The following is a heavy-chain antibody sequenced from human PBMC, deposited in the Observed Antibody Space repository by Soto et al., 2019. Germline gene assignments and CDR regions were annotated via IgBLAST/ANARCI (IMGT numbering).Heavy chain of an antibody. CDR3: ARDSRVPTYYYDSSGYLVY. J-gene: IGHJ4*02. D-gene: IGHD3-22*01. Sequence: ASVKVSCKASGYTFTSYGISWVRQAPGQGLEWMGWISAYNGNTNYAQKLQGRVTMTTDTSTSTAYMELRSLRSDDTAVYYCARDSRVPTYYYDSSGYLVYWGQGTLVTVSS. V-gene: IGHV1-18*04. CDR1: GYTFTSYG. CDR2: ISAYNGNT.